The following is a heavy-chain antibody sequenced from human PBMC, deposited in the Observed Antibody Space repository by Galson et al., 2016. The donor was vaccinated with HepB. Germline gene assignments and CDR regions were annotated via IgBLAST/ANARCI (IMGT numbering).Heavy chain of an antibody. CDR3: ARRTATYGGWFDS. J-gene: IGHJ5*01. CDR1: GDSISSSSYH. Sequence: ETLSLTCSVSGDSISSSSYHWGWIRQPPGKGLEWIGNVDYSGNIYHNPSLQSRVTVSVDTSKIQFSLRLSSVTAADTAVYYCARRTATYGGWFDSWGQGTLVTVSS. CDR2: VDYSGNI. D-gene: IGHD4/OR15-4a*01. V-gene: IGHV4-39*01.